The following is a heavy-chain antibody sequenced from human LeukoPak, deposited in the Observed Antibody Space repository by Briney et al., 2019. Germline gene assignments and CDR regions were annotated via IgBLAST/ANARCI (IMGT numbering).Heavy chain of an antibody. V-gene: IGHV3-23*01. Sequence: PGGSLRLSCAASGFTFSSYAMSWVRRAPGEGLEWVSAISGSGGSTYYADSVKGRFTISRDNSKNTLYLQMNSLRAEDTAVYYCAKDQQQLVRGWFDPWGQGTLVTVSS. CDR3: AKDQQQLVRGWFDP. J-gene: IGHJ5*02. CDR2: ISGSGGST. CDR1: GFTFSSYA. D-gene: IGHD6-13*01.